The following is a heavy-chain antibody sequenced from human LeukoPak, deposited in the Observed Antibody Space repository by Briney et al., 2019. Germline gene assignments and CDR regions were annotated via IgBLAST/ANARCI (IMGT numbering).Heavy chain of an antibody. D-gene: IGHD3-22*01. V-gene: IGHV1-58*02. CDR1: GFTFTSSA. CDR3: AAAYYYDSSGYSNY. J-gene: IGHJ4*02. Sequence: SVKVSCKASGFTFTSSAIHWVRPARGQRLEWIGWIVLGSGNTNYAQKFQERVTITKDMSTRTAYMQRTSLRSEATALYYCAAAYYYDSSGYSNYWGQGTLVTVSS. CDR2: IVLGSGNT.